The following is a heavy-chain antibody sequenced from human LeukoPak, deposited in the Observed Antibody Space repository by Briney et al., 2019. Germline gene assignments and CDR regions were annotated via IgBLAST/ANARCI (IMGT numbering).Heavy chain of an antibody. J-gene: IGHJ4*02. CDR2: INPNSGDT. CDR3: ARTLRSWPTVY. Sequence: ASVKVSCKASGYTFTNYYLNWVRHAPGQGLEWMGWINPNSGDTNYAQKFQGRVTMTRDTSISTAYMELSRLRSDDTAVYYCARTLRSWPTVYWVQGTLVTVSS. CDR1: GYTFTNYY. D-gene: IGHD3-3*01. V-gene: IGHV1-2*02.